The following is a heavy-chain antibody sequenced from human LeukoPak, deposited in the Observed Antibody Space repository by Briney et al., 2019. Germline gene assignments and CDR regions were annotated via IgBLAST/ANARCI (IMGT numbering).Heavy chain of an antibody. CDR1: GGSISSGGYY. CDR3: ARAHGGSYFPDAFDI. V-gene: IGHV4-31*03. J-gene: IGHJ3*02. CDR2: IYYSGST. Sequence: PQTLSLTCTVSGGSISSGGYYWSWIRQHPGKGLEWIGYIYYSGSTYYNPSLKSRVTISVDTSKNQFSLKLSSVTAADTAVYYCARAHGGSYFPDAFDIWGQGTMVTVSS. D-gene: IGHD1-26*01.